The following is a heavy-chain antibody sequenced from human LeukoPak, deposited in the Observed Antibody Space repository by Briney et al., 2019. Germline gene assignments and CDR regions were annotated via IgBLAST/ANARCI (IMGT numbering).Heavy chain of an antibody. V-gene: IGHV3-21*01. CDR2: ISSSSSYI. CDR3: ARDSGFRGTRGGEIDY. D-gene: IGHD3-10*01. CDR1: GFTFSSYS. J-gene: IGHJ4*02. Sequence: GGSLRLSCAASGFTFSSYSMNWVRQAPGKGLEWVSSISSSSSYIYYADSVKGRFTISRDNAKNSLYLQMNSLRAEDTAVYYCARDSGFRGTRGGEIDYWGQGTLVTVSS.